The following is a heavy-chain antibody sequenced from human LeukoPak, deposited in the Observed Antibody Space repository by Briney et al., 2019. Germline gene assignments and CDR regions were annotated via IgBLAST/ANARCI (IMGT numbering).Heavy chain of an antibody. Sequence: SETLSLTCIVSGVSMRGYYLTWIRQPPGKGLEWIGYISYSGETNYNPSLESRVTMSVYTSKNEFSLYVNSVTAADTAIYYCARRAIPSEPHYLDFWGQGILATVSS. CDR3: ARRAIPSEPHYLDF. V-gene: IGHV4-59*08. CDR1: GVSMRGYY. CDR2: ISYSGET. J-gene: IGHJ4*02. D-gene: IGHD2-2*02.